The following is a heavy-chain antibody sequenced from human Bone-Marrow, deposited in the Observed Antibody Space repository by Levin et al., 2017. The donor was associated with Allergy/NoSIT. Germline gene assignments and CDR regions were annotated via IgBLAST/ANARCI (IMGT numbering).Heavy chain of an antibody. CDR3: ARDRIYALLRNSVLDV. D-gene: IGHD3-16*01. J-gene: IGHJ6*02. CDR2: ITSSPSHI. CDR1: GFTFSLFG. Sequence: GGSLRLSCTASGFTFSLFGRNWVRQAPGKGLEGVSSITSSPSHIYYADSVKGRFTISRDNAKNSLYLQMNSLRVEDTAVSYCARDRIYALLRNSVLDVWGQGTPVTVSS. V-gene: IGHV3-21*06.